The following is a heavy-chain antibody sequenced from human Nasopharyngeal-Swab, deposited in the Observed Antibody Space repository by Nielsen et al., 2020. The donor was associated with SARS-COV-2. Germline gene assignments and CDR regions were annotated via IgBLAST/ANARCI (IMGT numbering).Heavy chain of an antibody. V-gene: IGHV1-24*01. CDR1: GYTLTELS. J-gene: IGHJ4*02. CDR2: FDPEDGET. D-gene: IGHD3-9*01. CDR3: ATFRYYDILTGYYLSYYFDY. Sequence: ASVKVSCKVSGYTLTELSMHWVRQAPGKGLEWMGGFDPEDGETIYAQKFQGRVTMTEDTSTDTAYMELSSLRSEDTAVYYCATFRYYDILTGYYLSYYFDYWGQGTLATVSS.